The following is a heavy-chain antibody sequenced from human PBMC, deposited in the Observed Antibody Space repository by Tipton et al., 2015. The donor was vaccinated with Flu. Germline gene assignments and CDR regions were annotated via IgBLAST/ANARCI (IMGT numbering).Heavy chain of an antibody. CDR3: AREGITTSGAVGFDI. Sequence: TLSLTCSVSGGSISGSAYYWNWIRQHPGKGLEWIGYIFYNGNTFYNPSLNSRASISVDMPANQFSLTLTSVTAADTAVYYCAREGITTSGAVGFDIWGQGTAVTVSS. CDR1: GGSISGSAYY. CDR2: IFYNGNT. D-gene: IGHD6-13*01. J-gene: IGHJ3*02. V-gene: IGHV4-31*03.